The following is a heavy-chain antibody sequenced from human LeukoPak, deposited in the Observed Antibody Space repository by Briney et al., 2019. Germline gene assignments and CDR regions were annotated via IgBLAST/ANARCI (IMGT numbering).Heavy chain of an antibody. J-gene: IGHJ5*02. CDR1: GYTFTSYD. Sequence: GASVKVSCKASGYTFTSYDINWVRQATGQGLEWMGWMNPNSGNTGYAQKFQGRLTITRNTSISTAYMELSSLRSEDTAVYYCARDVGDNWFDPWGQGTLVTVSS. CDR2: MNPNSGNT. CDR3: ARDVGDNWFDP. V-gene: IGHV1-8*03. D-gene: IGHD2-15*01.